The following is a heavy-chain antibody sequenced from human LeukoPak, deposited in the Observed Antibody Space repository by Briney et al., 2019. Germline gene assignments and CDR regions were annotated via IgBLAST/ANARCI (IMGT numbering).Heavy chain of an antibody. CDR1: GFTFSSYW. CDR2: IKQDGSEK. Sequence: GGSLRLSCAASGFTFSSYWMSWVRQAPGKGLEWVANIKQDGSEKYYVDSVKGRFTISRDNAKNSLYLQMNSLRAEDTAVYYCARGTMVKGPNWFDPWGQGTLVTVSS. D-gene: IGHD3-10*01. V-gene: IGHV3-7*01. J-gene: IGHJ5*02. CDR3: ARGTMVKGPNWFDP.